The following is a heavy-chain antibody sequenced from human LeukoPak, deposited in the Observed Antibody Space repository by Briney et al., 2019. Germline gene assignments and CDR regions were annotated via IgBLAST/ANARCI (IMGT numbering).Heavy chain of an antibody. D-gene: IGHD6-13*01. J-gene: IGHJ3*02. CDR3: AREGRTGYSSSWYVERNAFDI. CDR1: GDSVSSNSAA. V-gene: IGHV6-1*01. CDR2: TYYRSKWYN. Sequence: PSQTLSLTCAISGDSVSSNSAAWNWIRQSPSRGLEWLGRTYYRSKWYNDYAVSVKSRITINPDTSKNQFSLQLNSVTPEDTAVYYCAREGRTGYSSSWYVERNAFDIWGQGTMVTVSS.